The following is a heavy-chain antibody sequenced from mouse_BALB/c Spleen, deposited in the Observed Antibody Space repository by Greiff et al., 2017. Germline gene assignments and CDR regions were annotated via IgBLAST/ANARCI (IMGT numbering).Heavy chain of an antibody. Sequence: VQLKQSGPELVKPGASVKISCKASGYSFTGYFMNWVMQSHGKSLEWIGRINPYNGDTFYNQKFKGKATLTVDKSSSTAHMELRSLASEDSAVYYCARRWFAYWGQGTLVTVSA. CDR3: ARRWFAY. J-gene: IGHJ3*01. CDR2: INPYNGDT. V-gene: IGHV1-20*02. CDR1: GYSFTGYF.